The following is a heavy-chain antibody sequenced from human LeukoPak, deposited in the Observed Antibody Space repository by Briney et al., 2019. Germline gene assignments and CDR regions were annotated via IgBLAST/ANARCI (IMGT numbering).Heavy chain of an antibody. J-gene: IGHJ3*02. V-gene: IGHV3-7*03. CDR2: IKQDGSEK. D-gene: IGHD2-2*01. Sequence: GGSLRLSCAASGFTFSSYWMSWVRQAPGKGLEWVANIKQDGSEKYYVDSVKGRFTISRDNAKNSLYLQMNSLRAEDTAVYYCARESGYQLEDAFDIWGQGTMVTASS. CDR3: ARESGYQLEDAFDI. CDR1: GFTFSSYW.